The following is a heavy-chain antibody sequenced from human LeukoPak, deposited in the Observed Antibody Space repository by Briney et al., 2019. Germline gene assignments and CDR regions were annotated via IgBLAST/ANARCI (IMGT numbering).Heavy chain of an antibody. V-gene: IGHV3-74*01. Sequence: GGSLRLSCAASGFTFSSYWVHWVRQAPGKGLVWVSRINSDGTTTAYADSVKGRFTISRDNAKNTLYLQMNSLRAEDTAVYSCARGDAQSLNLWGQGTLVTVSP. CDR2: INSDGTTT. CDR3: ARGDAQSLNL. CDR1: GFTFSSYW. J-gene: IGHJ4*01. D-gene: IGHD1-14*01.